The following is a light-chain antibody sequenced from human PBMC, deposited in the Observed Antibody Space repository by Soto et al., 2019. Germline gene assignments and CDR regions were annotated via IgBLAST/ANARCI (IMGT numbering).Light chain of an antibody. CDR2: DVS. Sequence: QSVLTLPASVSGSPGQSIAISCTGTSSDVGGYNYVSWYQQHPGKAPKLIIYDVSSRPSGVSDRFSGSKSVHTASLTISGLQAEDEADYYCSSYTSSSTLVFGGGTKLTVL. V-gene: IGLV2-14*03. CDR1: SSDVGGYNY. J-gene: IGLJ2*01. CDR3: SSYTSSSTLV.